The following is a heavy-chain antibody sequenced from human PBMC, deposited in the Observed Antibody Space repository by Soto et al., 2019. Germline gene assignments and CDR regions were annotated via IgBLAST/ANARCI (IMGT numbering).Heavy chain of an antibody. CDR3: AKDITIFGVVIIHTVFDY. CDR2: ISYDGSNK. J-gene: IGHJ4*02. Sequence: GGSLRLSCAASGFTFSSYAMHWVRQAPGKGLEWVAVISYDGSNKYYADSVKGRFTISRDNSKNTLYLQMNSLRAEDTAVYYCAKDITIFGVVIIHTVFDYWGQGTLVTVSS. D-gene: IGHD3-3*01. CDR1: GFTFSSYA. V-gene: IGHV3-30-3*02.